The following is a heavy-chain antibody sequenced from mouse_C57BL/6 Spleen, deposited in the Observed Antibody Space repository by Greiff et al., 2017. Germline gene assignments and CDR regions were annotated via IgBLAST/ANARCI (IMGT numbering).Heavy chain of an antibody. D-gene: IGHD1-1*01. V-gene: IGHV1-72*01. J-gene: IGHJ4*01. CDR1: GYTFTSYW. CDR2: IDPNSGGT. CDR3: ARSGYNGTPYYSMDY. Sequence: QVQLQQPGAELVKPGASVKLSCKASGYTFTSYWMHWVRQRPGRGLEWLGRIDPNSGGTKYNEKFKSQATLTVDKPSSTAYMQLSSLTSDDSAVYYCARSGYNGTPYYSMDYWGQGTSVTVSS.